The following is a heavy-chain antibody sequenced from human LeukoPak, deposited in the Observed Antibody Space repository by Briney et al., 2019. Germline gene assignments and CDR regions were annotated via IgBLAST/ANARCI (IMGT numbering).Heavy chain of an antibody. CDR3: AREGLPSGATKIFDY. D-gene: IGHD2-15*01. CDR1: GFTFSSYS. CDR2: IRTVTSSI. Sequence: GGSLRLSCAVSGFTFSSYSMHWFRQAPGKGLEWVSCIRTVTSSIYYADAVKGRFTVSRDNAKNSLYLEMNSLRAEGTAVYYCAREGLPSGATKIFDYWGQGTLVAVSS. J-gene: IGHJ4*02. V-gene: IGHV3-21*01.